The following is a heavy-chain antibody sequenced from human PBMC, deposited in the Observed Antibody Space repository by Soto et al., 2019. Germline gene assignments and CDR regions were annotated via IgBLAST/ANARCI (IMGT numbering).Heavy chain of an antibody. CDR1: GYSFTSYW. D-gene: IGHD2-15*01. V-gene: IGHV5-51*01. Sequence: GESLKISCKGSGYSFTSYWIGWVRQMPGKGLEWMGIIYPGDSDTRYSPSFQGQATISADKSISTAYLQWSSLKASDTAMYYCARQDIVVVVAATTKVGGMDVWGQGTTVTVSS. J-gene: IGHJ6*02. CDR3: ARQDIVVVVAATTKVGGMDV. CDR2: IYPGDSDT.